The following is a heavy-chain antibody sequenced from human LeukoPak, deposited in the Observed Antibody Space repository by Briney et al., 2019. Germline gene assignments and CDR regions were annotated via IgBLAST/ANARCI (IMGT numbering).Heavy chain of an antibody. Sequence: PSETLSLTCAVYGGSFSGYHWSWIRQPPGKGLEWIGEINHSGSTNYNPSLKSRVTISVDTSKNQFSLKLSSVTAADTAVYYCARERSSMVRGVTTRRTNNWFDPWGQGTLVTVSS. CDR2: INHSGST. V-gene: IGHV4-34*01. D-gene: IGHD3-10*01. CDR1: GGSFSGYH. J-gene: IGHJ5*02. CDR3: ARERSSMVRGVTTRRTNNWFDP.